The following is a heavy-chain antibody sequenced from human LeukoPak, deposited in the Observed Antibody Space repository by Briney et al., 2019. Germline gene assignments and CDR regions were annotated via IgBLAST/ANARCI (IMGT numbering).Heavy chain of an antibody. CDR2: IIPIFGTA. CDR1: GGTFRSYA. CDR3: AMVVPAATGRWFDP. D-gene: IGHD2-2*01. V-gene: IGHV1-69*05. J-gene: IGHJ5*02. Sequence: ASVEVSCKASGGTFRSYAISWVRQAPGQGLEWMGGIIPIFGTANYAQKFQGRVTITTDESTSTAYMELSSLRSEDTAVYYCAMVVPAATGRWFDPWGQGTLVTVSS.